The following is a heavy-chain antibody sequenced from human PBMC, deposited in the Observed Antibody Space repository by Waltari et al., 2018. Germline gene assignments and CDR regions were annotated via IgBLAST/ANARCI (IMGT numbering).Heavy chain of an antibody. CDR2: IYYSGST. CDR3: AREGLSPGFGI. Sequence: QVQLQESGPGLAKPSETQSLTCTVSGGSSRSYYGSWIRQPPGKGLEWIGYIYYSGSTNYNPSLKSRVTISVDTSKNQFSLKLSSVTAADTAVYYCAREGLSPGFGIWGQGTLVTVSS. V-gene: IGHV4-59*01. CDR1: GGSSRSYY. J-gene: IGHJ4*02. D-gene: IGHD3-16*01.